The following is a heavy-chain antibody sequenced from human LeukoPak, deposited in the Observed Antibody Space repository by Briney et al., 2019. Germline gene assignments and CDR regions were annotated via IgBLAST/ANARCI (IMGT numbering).Heavy chain of an antibody. Sequence: GGSLRLSCAASGFIFSTYNMYWVRQAPGQGLEWVAFIRYDGGYKEYADSVKGRFTISRDNSKNMLYLQMNGLRAEDTAVYYCAEDLQYSGGFDYWGQGTLVTVSS. V-gene: IGHV3-30*02. CDR2: IRYDGGYK. D-gene: IGHD6-19*01. CDR3: AEDLQYSGGFDY. CDR1: GFIFSTYN. J-gene: IGHJ4*02.